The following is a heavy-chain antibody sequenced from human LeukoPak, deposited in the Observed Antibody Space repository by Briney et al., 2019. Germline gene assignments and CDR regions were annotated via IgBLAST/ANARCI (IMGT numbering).Heavy chain of an antibody. J-gene: IGHJ4*02. CDR1: GFTFSSYE. D-gene: IGHD5-18*01. CDR3: ARGGYGAHMG. Sequence: GGSLRLSCAASGFTFSSYEMNWVRQAPGKGLEWVSYISSSGSTIYYADSVKGRFTISRDNAKSTVHLQMNSLRAEDTAVYYCARGGYGAHMGWGQGTLVTVSS. V-gene: IGHV3-48*03. CDR2: ISSSGSTI.